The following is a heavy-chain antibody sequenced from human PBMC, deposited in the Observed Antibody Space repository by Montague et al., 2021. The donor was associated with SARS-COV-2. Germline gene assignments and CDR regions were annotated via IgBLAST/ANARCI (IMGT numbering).Heavy chain of an antibody. CDR1: GGSISSSSYY. CDR3: ARDIRIPMLIVIQGYGMDV. Sequence: ETLSLTCTVSGGSISSSSYYWGWIRQPPGMGLEWIGSIYYSGSTYYNPXLKSRITISVDTSKNQFSLRLTSVTAADTAVYYCARDIRIPMLIVIQGYGMDVWGQGTTVTVSS. V-gene: IGHV4-39*07. J-gene: IGHJ6*02. D-gene: IGHD3-22*01. CDR2: IYYSGST.